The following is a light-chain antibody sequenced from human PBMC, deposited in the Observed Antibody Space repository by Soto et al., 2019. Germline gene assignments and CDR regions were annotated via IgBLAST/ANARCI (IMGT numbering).Light chain of an antibody. Sequence: DIVMTQSPDSLAMSLGERATINCKSSQSVLASSNNKNLFAWYQQKPGQPPKLLIYGASTRESGVPDRFRGSGSGTDFTLTISSLQAEDVAVYYCHQYYSSPLTCGGGTNVEIK. CDR1: QSVLASSNNKNL. CDR2: GAS. V-gene: IGKV4-1*01. J-gene: IGKJ4*01. CDR3: HQYYSSPLT.